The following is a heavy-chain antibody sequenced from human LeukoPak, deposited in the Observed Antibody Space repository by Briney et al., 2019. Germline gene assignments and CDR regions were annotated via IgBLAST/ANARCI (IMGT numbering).Heavy chain of an antibody. CDR2: VYSSGST. CDR1: GGSISGYY. V-gene: IGHV4-59*08. J-gene: IGHJ4*02. CDR3: ARRQSVVPHPTEYYFDY. D-gene: IGHD2-2*01. Sequence: SETLSLTCTVSGGSISGYYWSWIRQPPGERLEWIGYVYSSGSTDYNPSLKSRVTISIDTSKNQFSLKLSSVTAADTAVYYCARRQSVVPHPTEYYFDYWGQGTLVTVSS.